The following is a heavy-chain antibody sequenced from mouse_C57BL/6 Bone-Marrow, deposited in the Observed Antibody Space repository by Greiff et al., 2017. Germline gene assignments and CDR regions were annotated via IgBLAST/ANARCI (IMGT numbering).Heavy chain of an antibody. Sequence: QVQLQQPGAELVKPGASVKLSCKASGYTFTSYWMHCVKQRPGQGLEWIGMIHPNSGSTNYNEKFKSKATLTVDKSSSTAYMQLSSLTSEDSAVYYCARVSITTVVATRYFDVWGTGTTVTVSS. CDR1: GYTFTSYW. D-gene: IGHD1-1*01. CDR3: ARVSITTVVATRYFDV. CDR2: IHPNSGST. J-gene: IGHJ1*03. V-gene: IGHV1-64*01.